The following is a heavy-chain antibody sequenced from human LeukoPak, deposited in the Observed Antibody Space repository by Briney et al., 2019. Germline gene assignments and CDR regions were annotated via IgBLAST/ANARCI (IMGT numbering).Heavy chain of an antibody. CDR1: GGSISSGGYY. J-gene: IGHJ4*02. CDR2: IYYSGST. CDR3: ARGDSSWPYYFDC. D-gene: IGHD6-13*01. Sequence: SQTLSLTCTVSGGSISSGGYYWSWIRQHPGKGLEWIGYIYYSGSTYYNPSLKSRVTISVDTSKNQFSLKLTSVTAADTAVYYCARGDSSWPYYFDCWGQGTLVTVSS. V-gene: IGHV4-31*03.